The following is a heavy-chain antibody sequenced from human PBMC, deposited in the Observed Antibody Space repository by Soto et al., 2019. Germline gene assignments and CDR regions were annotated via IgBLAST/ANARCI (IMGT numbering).Heavy chain of an antibody. CDR1: GGTFSSYT. V-gene: IGHV1-69*02. CDR3: ASVVVVAAIDAFDI. CDR2: IIPILGIA. Sequence: SVKVSCRASGGTFSSYTISWVRQAPGQGLEWVGRIIPILGIANYAQKFQGRVTITADKSTSTAYMELSSLRSEDTAVYYCASVVVVAAIDAFDIWGQGTMVTVSS. D-gene: IGHD2-15*01. J-gene: IGHJ3*02.